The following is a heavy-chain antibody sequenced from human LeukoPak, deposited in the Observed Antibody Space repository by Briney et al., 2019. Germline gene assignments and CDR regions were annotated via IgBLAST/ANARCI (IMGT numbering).Heavy chain of an antibody. CDR1: GYTFTGYY. CDR2: ISAYNGNT. Sequence: ASVKVSCKASGYTFTGYYLHWVRQAPGQGLEWMGWISAYNGNTNYAQKLQGRVTMTTDTSTSTAYMELRSLRSDDTAVYYCARRWLHNNWFDPWGQGTLVTVSS. J-gene: IGHJ5*02. CDR3: ARRWLHNNWFDP. D-gene: IGHD5-24*01. V-gene: IGHV1-18*04.